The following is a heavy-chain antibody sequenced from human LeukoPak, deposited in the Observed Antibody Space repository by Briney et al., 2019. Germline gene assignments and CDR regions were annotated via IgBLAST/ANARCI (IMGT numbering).Heavy chain of an antibody. CDR1: GGSISRGTYY. Sequence: NSSETLSLTCTVSGGSISRGTYYWGWVRQPPGKGLEWVGNIYYSGSTDYNPSLKSRATISVDTSKNHFSLKMSSVTAADTAVYFCARVGRGAARPRNYYYYMDVWGKGTTVTVSS. V-gene: IGHV4-39*07. CDR3: ARVGRGAARPRNYYYYMDV. D-gene: IGHD6-6*01. J-gene: IGHJ6*03. CDR2: IYYSGST.